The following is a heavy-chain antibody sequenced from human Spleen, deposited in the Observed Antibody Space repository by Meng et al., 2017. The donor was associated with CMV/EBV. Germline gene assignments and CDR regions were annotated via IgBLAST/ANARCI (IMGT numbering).Heavy chain of an antibody. CDR1: GGSISNSNW. J-gene: IGHJ4*02. D-gene: IGHD7-27*01. Sequence: LTCAVSGGSISNSNWWRWVRQPQGKGMEWIGEIYHSGSTNYNPSLKSRVTISVDKSKNQFSLKLSSVTAADTAVYYCASRKLGIGYWGQGTLVTVSS. CDR3: ASRKLGIGY. CDR2: IYHSGST. V-gene: IGHV4-4*02.